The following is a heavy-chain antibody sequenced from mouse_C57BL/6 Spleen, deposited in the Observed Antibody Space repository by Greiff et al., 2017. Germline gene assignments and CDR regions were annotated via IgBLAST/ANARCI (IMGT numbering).Heavy chain of an antibody. D-gene: IGHD1-1*01. Sequence: EVQLQQSGPGLVKPSQSLSLTCSVTGYSITSGYYWNWIRQFPGNKLEWMGYISYDGSNNYNPSLKNRISITRDPSKNQFFLKLNSVTTEDTATYYCAREETVVWDFDYWGQGTTLTGSS. CDR3: AREETVVWDFDY. CDR1: GYSITSGYY. V-gene: IGHV3-6*01. J-gene: IGHJ2*01. CDR2: ISYDGSN.